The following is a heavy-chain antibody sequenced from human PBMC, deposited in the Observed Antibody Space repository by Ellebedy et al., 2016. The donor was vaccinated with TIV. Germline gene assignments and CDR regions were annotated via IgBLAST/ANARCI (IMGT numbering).Heavy chain of an antibody. CDR3: ARARRNGYSYGDFDY. CDR2: TYYRSKWNN. D-gene: IGHD5-18*01. J-gene: IGHJ4*02. Sequence: LRLSCVISGDSVSTDIGWNWIRQSPSRGLEWLGRTYYRSKWNNDYAVSLKSRITINPDTSKNQFSRQLNSVTPEDTAVYYCARARRNGYSYGDFDYWGQGTLVTVSS. V-gene: IGHV6-1*01. CDR1: GDSVSTDIG.